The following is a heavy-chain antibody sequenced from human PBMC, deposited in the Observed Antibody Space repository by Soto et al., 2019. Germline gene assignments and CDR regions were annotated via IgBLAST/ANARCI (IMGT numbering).Heavy chain of an antibody. CDR1: GGSLSGYY. CDR2: ITHSGGT. J-gene: IGHJ5*02. V-gene: IGHV4-34*01. CDR3: ASDYGDYQFDP. D-gene: IGHD4-17*01. Sequence: SETLSLTCAVYGGSLSGYYWSWIRQPPGKGLEWIGEITHSGGTNYNPSLKSRVTISIDTSKNQFSLKLSSVTAADTAVYYCASDYGDYQFDPWGQRTLVTVSS.